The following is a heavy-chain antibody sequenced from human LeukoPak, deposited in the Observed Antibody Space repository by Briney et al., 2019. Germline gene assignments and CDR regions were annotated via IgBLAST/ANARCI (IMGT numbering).Heavy chain of an antibody. D-gene: IGHD1-1*01. Sequence: PSETLSLTCAVYGGSFSGYFWSWIRQPPGKGLEWIGEINHSGNTNYNSSLKSRITISVDTSKNQFSPKLNSVTAADTAVYSCARVNAGGGFDPWGQGALVTVSS. CDR1: GGSFSGYF. V-gene: IGHV4-34*01. J-gene: IGHJ5*02. CDR2: INHSGNT. CDR3: ARVNAGGGFDP.